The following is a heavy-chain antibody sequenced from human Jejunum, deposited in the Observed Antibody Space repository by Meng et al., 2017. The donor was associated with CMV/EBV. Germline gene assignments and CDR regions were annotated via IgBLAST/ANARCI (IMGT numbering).Heavy chain of an antibody. D-gene: IGHD2-15*01. CDR1: GLNFRNYW. J-gene: IGHJ4*02. CDR2: IKEDGSEK. CDR3: ARKEGDI. V-gene: IGHV3-7*01. Sequence: RLSCAASGLNFRNYWMSWVRQAPGKGLQWVANIKEDGSEKYYVDSVKGRFTISRDNAKKLLFLQMNSLRSEDTAVYYCARKEGDIWGRGTRVTVSS.